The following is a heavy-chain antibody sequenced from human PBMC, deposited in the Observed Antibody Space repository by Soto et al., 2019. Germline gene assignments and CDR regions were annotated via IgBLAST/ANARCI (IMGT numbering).Heavy chain of an antibody. CDR3: ARDRTLVRGVIIVLFDY. Sequence: QVQLVQSGPEVKKPGASVKVSCRASGYTFSSFGISWVRQAPGQGLEWMGWISAYNGNTNYAQSLQGRVTMTTDTSTGTAYMELRSLRSDDTAVYYCARDRTLVRGVIIVLFDYCGQGTLVTVSS. J-gene: IGHJ4*02. CDR1: GYTFSSFG. V-gene: IGHV1-18*04. CDR2: ISAYNGNT. D-gene: IGHD3-10*01.